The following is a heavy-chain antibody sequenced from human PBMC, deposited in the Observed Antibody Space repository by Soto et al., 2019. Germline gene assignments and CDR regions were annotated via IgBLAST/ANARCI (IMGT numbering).Heavy chain of an antibody. CDR3: ARVGYDFWSGQGWFDP. V-gene: IGHV4-34*01. CDR1: GGSFSGYY. CDR2: INHSGST. J-gene: IGHJ5*02. Sequence: QVQLQQWGAGLLKPSETLSLTCAVYGGSFSGYYWSWIRQPPGQGLEWIGEINHSGSTNYNPSLKSRVTISVDTSKNQFSLKLSSVTAADTAVYYCARVGYDFWSGQGWFDPWGQGTLVTVSS. D-gene: IGHD3-3*01.